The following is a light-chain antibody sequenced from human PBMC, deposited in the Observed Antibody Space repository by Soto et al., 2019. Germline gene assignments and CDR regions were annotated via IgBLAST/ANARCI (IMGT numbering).Light chain of an antibody. CDR1: QTISSW. V-gene: IGKV1-5*03. CDR3: QHYSSYSGA. J-gene: IGKJ1*01. Sequence: DIQMTQSPSTLSGSVGDRVTITCRASQTISSWLAWYQQKPGKAPKLLIYKASTLKSGVPSRFSGSGSGTEFTLTISSLQPDDFATYYCQHYSSYSGAFGQGTKVELK. CDR2: KAS.